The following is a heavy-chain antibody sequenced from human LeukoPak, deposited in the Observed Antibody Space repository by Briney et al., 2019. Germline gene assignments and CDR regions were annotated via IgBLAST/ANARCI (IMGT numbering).Heavy chain of an antibody. V-gene: IGHV1-2*02. Sequence: GASVKVSCKASGYTFTRYYMHWVRQAPGQGLEWMGWINPNSGGTNYAQKFQGRVTVTRDTSISTAYMELSRLRSDDTAVYYCARAGGRDIDWSSTSCYEGEGTYYYGMDVWGQGTTVTVSS. CDR2: INPNSGGT. CDR3: ARAGGRDIDWSSTSCYEGEGTYYYGMDV. D-gene: IGHD2-2*01. CDR1: GYTFTRYY. J-gene: IGHJ6*02.